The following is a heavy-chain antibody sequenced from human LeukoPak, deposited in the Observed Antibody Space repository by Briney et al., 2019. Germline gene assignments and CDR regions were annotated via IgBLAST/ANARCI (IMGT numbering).Heavy chain of an antibody. CDR3: ARDRWELLWVFDY. V-gene: IGHV3-30-3*01. D-gene: IGHD1-26*01. CDR2: ISYDGSNK. J-gene: IGHJ4*02. Sequence: GRSLRLSCAASGFTFSSYAMHWVRQAPGKGLEWVAVISYDGSNKYYADSVKGRFTISRDSSKNTLYLQMNSLRAEDTAVYYCARDRWELLWVFDYWGQGTLVTVSS. CDR1: GFTFSSYA.